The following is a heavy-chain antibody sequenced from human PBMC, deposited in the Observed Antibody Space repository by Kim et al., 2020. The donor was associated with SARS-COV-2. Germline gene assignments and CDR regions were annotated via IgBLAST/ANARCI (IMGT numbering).Heavy chain of an antibody. V-gene: IGHV1-3*01. Sequence: ASVKVSCKASGYTFTSYAMHWVRQAPGQRLEWMGWINAGNGNTKYSQKFQGRVTITRDTSASTAYMELSSLRSEDTAVYYCAVLLCGRAYDPALGTTNGMDVWGQGTTVTVSS. D-gene: IGHD1-26*01. CDR2: INAGNGNT. CDR1: GYTFTSYA. CDR3: AVLLCGRAYDPALGTTNGMDV. J-gene: IGHJ6*02.